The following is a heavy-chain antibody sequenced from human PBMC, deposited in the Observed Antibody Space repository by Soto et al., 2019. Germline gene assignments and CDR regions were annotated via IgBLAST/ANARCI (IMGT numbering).Heavy chain of an antibody. J-gene: IGHJ6*02. CDR3: ARDQARHYDSSGDYYYYGMDV. D-gene: IGHD3-22*01. V-gene: IGHV4-31*03. Sequence: PSETLSLTCTVSGGSISGGGYYWSWIRQHPGKGLEWIGYIYYSGSTYYNPSLKSRVTISVDTSKNQFSLKLSSVTAADTAVYYCARDQARHYDSSGDYYYYGMDVWGQGTTVTVSS. CDR2: IYYSGST. CDR1: GGSISGGGYY.